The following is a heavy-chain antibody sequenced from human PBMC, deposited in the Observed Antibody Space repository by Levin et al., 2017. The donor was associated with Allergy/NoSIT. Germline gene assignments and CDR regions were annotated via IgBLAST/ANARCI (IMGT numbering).Heavy chain of an antibody. D-gene: IGHD3-3*01. J-gene: IGHJ3*02. V-gene: IGHV3-23*01. Sequence: GGSLRLSCAASGFTFSNYAMSWVRQAPGKGLEWVSGISRSGGSTFYADSVKGRFTISRDISRNTLYLQMNSLRAEDTAVYYCAKVEGTIFGVITDAFEIWGQGTMVTVSS. CDR1: GFTFSNYA. CDR3: AKVEGTIFGVITDAFEI. CDR2: ISRSGGST.